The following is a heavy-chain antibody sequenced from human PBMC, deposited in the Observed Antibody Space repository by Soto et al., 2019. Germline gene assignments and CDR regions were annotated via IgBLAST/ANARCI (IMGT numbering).Heavy chain of an antibody. V-gene: IGHV4-31*03. CDR1: GISISSGGYY. D-gene: IGHD2-2*01. CDR2: IYYSGTT. J-gene: IGHJ6*03. CDR3: ARNGCSGTSRYFGSTYYYYYLDV. Sequence: QVQLQESGPGLVKPSQTLALTCSVSGISISSGGYYWSWIRQNPGKGLEWIGYIYYSGTTHYNPSLQSRVTISVDTFKNQFSLKLSSVTAADSAVYYCARNGCSGTSRYFGSTYYYYYLDVWGKGTTVSVSS.